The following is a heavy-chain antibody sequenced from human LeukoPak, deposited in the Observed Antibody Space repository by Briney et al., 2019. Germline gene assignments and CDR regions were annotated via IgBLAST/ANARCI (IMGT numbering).Heavy chain of an antibody. CDR1: GFTFSNYW. V-gene: IGHV3-7*01. CDR3: ARQGYSSGK. D-gene: IGHD6-19*01. J-gene: IGHJ4*02. CDR2: IQRDGSEK. Sequence: GGSLRLSCAASGFTFSNYWMNWGRQAPGKGLEWVASIQRDGSEKYYVESVKGRFTISRDNAKNSLYLQMNSLRAEDTAVYYCARQGYSSGKWGQATLVTVSS.